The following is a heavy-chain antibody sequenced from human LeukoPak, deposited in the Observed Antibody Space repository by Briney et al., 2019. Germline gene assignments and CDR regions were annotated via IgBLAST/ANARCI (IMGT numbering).Heavy chain of an antibody. J-gene: IGHJ4*02. Sequence: GGSLRLSCAASGFTFSNFWMTWVRQAPGKGLEWVANIKEDGSEKYYEDSVKGRFTISRDNVKNSLYLQMNSLRAEDTAVYYCVRDVGWFQFDYWGQGILVTVSS. V-gene: IGHV3-7*03. CDR2: IKEDGSEK. D-gene: IGHD2-15*01. CDR3: VRDVGWFQFDY. CDR1: GFTFSNFW.